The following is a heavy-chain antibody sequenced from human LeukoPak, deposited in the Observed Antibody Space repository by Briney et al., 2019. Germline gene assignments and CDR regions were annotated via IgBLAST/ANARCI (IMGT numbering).Heavy chain of an antibody. CDR2: LYSDGST. Sequence: SLRLSXXXXXXXVSSXYITWVRQAPGKGLEWVSVLYSDGSTYYADSVKGRFTVSRDNSKNTVYLQMNSLRVEDTAVYYCARSYVSGSRDWGQGALVTVSS. J-gene: IGHJ4*02. CDR1: XXXVSSXY. CDR3: ARSYVSGSRD. D-gene: IGHD3-10*01. V-gene: IGHV3-53*01.